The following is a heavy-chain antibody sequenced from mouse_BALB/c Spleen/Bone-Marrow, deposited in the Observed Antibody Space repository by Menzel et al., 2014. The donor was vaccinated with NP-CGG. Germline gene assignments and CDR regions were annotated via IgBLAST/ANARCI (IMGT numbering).Heavy chain of an antibody. D-gene: IGHD2-12*01. CDR2: IWAGGST. V-gene: IGHV2-9*02. CDR3: ARDRGFCYDRTMDY. J-gene: IGHJ4*01. Sequence: VKLMESGPGLVAPSQSLSITCTVSGFSLTSYGVHWVRQPPGKGLEWLGVIWAGGSTNYNSALMSRLSIRKDNSKSQVFLKMNSLQTDDTAMYCCARDRGFCYDRTMDYWGQGTSVTVSS. CDR1: GFSLTSYG.